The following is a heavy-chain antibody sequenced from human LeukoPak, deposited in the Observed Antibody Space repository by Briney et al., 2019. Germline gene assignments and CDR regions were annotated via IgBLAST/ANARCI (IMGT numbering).Heavy chain of an antibody. D-gene: IGHD3-3*01. V-gene: IGHV1-8*02. J-gene: IGHJ6*02. Sequence: GASVKVSCKASGYTFTGYYMHWVRQATGQGLEWMGWMNPNSGNTGYAQKFQGRVTMTRNTSISTAYMELSSLRSEDTAVYYCARSGHYDFDYGMDVWGQGTTVTVSS. CDR1: GYTFTGYY. CDR3: ARSGHYDFDYGMDV. CDR2: MNPNSGNT.